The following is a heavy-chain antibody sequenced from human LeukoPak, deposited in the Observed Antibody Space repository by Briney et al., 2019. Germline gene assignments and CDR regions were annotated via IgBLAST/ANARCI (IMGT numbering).Heavy chain of an antibody. Sequence: SVTVSCTASGGTFSSYAISWVRQAPGQGLEWMGGIIPIFGTANYAQKFQGRVTITADESTSTAYMELSSLRSEDTAVYYCARSRAGGSYSSSWFWSSIYYWGQGTLVTVSS. D-gene: IGHD6-13*01. J-gene: IGHJ4*02. V-gene: IGHV1-69*01. CDR2: IIPIFGTA. CDR1: GGTFSSYA. CDR3: ARSRAGGSYSSSWFWSSIYY.